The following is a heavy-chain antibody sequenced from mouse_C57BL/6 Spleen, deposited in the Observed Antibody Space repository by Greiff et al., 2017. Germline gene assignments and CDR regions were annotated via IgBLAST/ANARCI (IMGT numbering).Heavy chain of an antibody. CDR3: AREDYYYGSSLYYFDY. J-gene: IGHJ2*01. V-gene: IGHV1-26*01. D-gene: IGHD1-1*01. Sequence: VQLQQSGPELVKPGASVKISCKASGYTFTDYYMNWVKQSHGKSLEWIGDINPNNGGTSYNQKFKGKATLTVDKSSSTAYMELRSLTSEDSAVYYCAREDYYYGSSLYYFDYWGQGTTLTVSS. CDR1: GYTFTDYY. CDR2: INPNNGGT.